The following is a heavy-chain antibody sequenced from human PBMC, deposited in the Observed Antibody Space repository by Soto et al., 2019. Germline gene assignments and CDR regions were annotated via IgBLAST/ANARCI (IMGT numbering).Heavy chain of an antibody. CDR1: GGSFSGYY. CDR3: ARSLRSDIGDPRGLWIDY. J-gene: IGHJ4*02. V-gene: IGHV4-34*01. Sequence: SETLSLTCAVCGGSFSGYYWSWIRQPPGKGLKWIGEINHSGSTNYNPSLKSRVTISVDTSKNQFSLKLSSVTAADTAVYYCARSLRSDIGDPRGLWIDYWGQGTLVTVSS. D-gene: IGHD5-12*01. CDR2: INHSGST.